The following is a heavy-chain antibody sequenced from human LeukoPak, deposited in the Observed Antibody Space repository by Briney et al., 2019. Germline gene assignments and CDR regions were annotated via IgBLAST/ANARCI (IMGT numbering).Heavy chain of an antibody. CDR1: GFTFSSYA. V-gene: IGHV3-30*14. Sequence: PGGSLRLSCAASGFTFSSYAMHWVRQAPGKGLEWVAVISYDGSNKYYADSVKGRFTISRDNSKNALYLQMNSLRAEDTAVYYCARGNYGGPPKRFDYWGQGTLVTVSS. CDR2: ISYDGSNK. CDR3: ARGNYGGPPKRFDY. D-gene: IGHD4-23*01. J-gene: IGHJ4*02.